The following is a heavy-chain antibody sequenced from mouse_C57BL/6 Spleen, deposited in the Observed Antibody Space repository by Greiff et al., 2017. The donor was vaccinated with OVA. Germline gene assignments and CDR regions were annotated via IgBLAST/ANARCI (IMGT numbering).Heavy chain of an antibody. V-gene: IGHV1-52*01. CDR2: IDPSDSDT. D-gene: IGHD1-1*01. J-gene: IGHJ3*01. Sequence: QGQLQQPGAERGRPGQGVKMTCKASGYTFTSYWMHWVKQRPIQGLELIGNIDPSDSDTNYNNKFRVKATLTVYKSSSTAYMQLSSLTSEDSSFYYCASSPDYYGSSPFAYWGQGTLVTVSA. CDR3: ASSPDYYGSSPFAY. CDR1: GYTFTSYW.